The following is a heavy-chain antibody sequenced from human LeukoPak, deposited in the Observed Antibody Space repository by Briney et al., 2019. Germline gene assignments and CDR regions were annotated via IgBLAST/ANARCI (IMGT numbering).Heavy chain of an antibody. CDR3: ARVRGAIAVAGTGDY. V-gene: IGHV1-18*01. D-gene: IGHD6-19*01. CDR1: GYTFTSYG. CDR2: ISAYDGNT. Sequence: ASVKVSCKASGYTFTSYGISWVRQAPGQGLEWMGWISAYDGNTNYAQKLQGRVTMTTDTFTSTAYMELRSLRSDDTAVYYCARVRGAIAVAGTGDYWGQGTLVTVSS. J-gene: IGHJ4*02.